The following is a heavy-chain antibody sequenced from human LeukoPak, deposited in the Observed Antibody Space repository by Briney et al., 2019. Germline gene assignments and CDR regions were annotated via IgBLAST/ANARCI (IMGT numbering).Heavy chain of an antibody. CDR2: FHYSGST. Sequence: SETLSLTCTVSGGPISSYYWSWIRQPPGKGLEWIGYFHYSGSTNYNPSLKSRVTISVDTSKNQLSLKLSSVTAADTAVYYCARTAARYYMDVWGKGTTVTVSS. J-gene: IGHJ6*03. CDR3: ARTAARYYMDV. CDR1: GGPISSYY. V-gene: IGHV4-59*01. D-gene: IGHD6-6*01.